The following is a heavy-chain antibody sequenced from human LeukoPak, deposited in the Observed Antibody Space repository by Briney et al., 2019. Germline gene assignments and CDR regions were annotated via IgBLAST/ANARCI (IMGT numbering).Heavy chain of an antibody. J-gene: IGHJ4*02. D-gene: IGHD5-18*01. Sequence: PGGSLRLSCAASGFTFSSYTMHWVRQAPGKGLEWVAVTSYDGSNKYYADSVRGRFTISRDNSKNTLYLQMSSLRTEDTAVYFCASGVSGYSYGPFDYWGQGTLVTVSS. CDR1: GFTFSSYT. CDR2: TSYDGSNK. CDR3: ASGVSGYSYGPFDY. V-gene: IGHV3-30-3*01.